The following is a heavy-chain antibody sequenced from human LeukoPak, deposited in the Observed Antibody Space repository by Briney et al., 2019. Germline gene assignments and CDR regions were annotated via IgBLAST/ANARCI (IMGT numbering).Heavy chain of an antibody. CDR3: ARFSSSWPYNWFDP. J-gene: IGHJ5*02. CDR1: GFTFNTYS. Sequence: NTGGSLRLSCEASGFTFNTYSMNWARQAPGKGLEWVSSIDSSGGYMFYADSVKGRFIISRDNAKDSLYLQMNSLRVEDTAVYYCARFSSSWPYNWFDPWGQGTLVTVSS. D-gene: IGHD6-13*01. CDR2: IDSSGGYM. V-gene: IGHV3-21*06.